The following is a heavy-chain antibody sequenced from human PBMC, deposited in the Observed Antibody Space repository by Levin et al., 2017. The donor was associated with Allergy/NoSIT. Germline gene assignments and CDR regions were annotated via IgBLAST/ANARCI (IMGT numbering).Heavy chain of an antibody. D-gene: IGHD3-3*01. V-gene: IGHV3-48*03. CDR2: ISSTGSTI. CDR3: ARQLGNFWSGYNYFDY. CDR1: GFTFSSYE. J-gene: IGHJ4*02. Sequence: GESLKISCAASGFTFSSYEMNWVRRAPGKGLEWVSYISSTGSTIYSADSVKGRFTISIDNAKNSLYLHMNSLRAEDTAVYYCARQLGNFWSGYNYFDYWGQGTLVTVSS.